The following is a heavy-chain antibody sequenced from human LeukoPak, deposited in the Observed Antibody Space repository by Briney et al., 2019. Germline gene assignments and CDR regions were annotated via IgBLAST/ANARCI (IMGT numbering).Heavy chain of an antibody. CDR2: IYASGST. V-gene: IGHV4-4*07. Sequence: PETLSLTCTVSGGSISSYYWSWIRQPAGKGLEWIGRIYASGSTNYNPSLKSRVTMSVDTSKNQFSLKLSSVTAADTAVYYCARRYGSGSYYKARRYNWFDPWGQGTLVTVSS. J-gene: IGHJ5*02. CDR1: GGSISSYY. CDR3: ARRYGSGSYYKARRYNWFDP. D-gene: IGHD3-10*01.